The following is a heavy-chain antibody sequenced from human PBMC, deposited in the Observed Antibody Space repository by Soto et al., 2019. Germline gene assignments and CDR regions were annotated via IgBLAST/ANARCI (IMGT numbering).Heavy chain of an antibody. CDR3: ARGDAVPAAMNTAFDI. CDR1: GDSGSSNSAA. J-gene: IGHJ3*02. CDR2: TYYRSKWYN. D-gene: IGHD2-2*01. V-gene: IGHV6-1*01. Sequence: PSQTLSLTCAISGDSGSSNSAAWNWIRQSPSRGLEWLGRTYYRSKWYNDYAVSVKSRITINPDTSKNQFSLQLNSVTPEDTAVYYCARGDAVPAAMNTAFDIWGQGTMVTVSS.